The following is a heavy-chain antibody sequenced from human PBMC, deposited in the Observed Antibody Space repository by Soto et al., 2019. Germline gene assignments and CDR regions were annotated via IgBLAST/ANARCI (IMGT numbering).Heavy chain of an antibody. CDR1: GFTFSSYG. CDR3: AKDLMPYIAAAAYYFDY. V-gene: IGHV3-30*18. J-gene: IGHJ4*02. D-gene: IGHD6-13*01. CDR2: ISYDGSNK. Sequence: QVQLVESGGGVVQPGRSLRLSCAASGFTFSSYGMHWVRKAPGKGLEWVAVISYDGSNKYYADSVKGRFTISRDNSKNTLYLQMNSLRAEDTAVYYCAKDLMPYIAAAAYYFDYWGQGTLVTVSS.